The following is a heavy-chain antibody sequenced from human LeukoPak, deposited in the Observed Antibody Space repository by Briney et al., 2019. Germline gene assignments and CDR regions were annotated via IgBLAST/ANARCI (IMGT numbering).Heavy chain of an antibody. D-gene: IGHD5-18*01. J-gene: IGHJ5*02. Sequence: ASVKVSCKASGGTFSSYSISWVRQAPGQGLEWMGGIIPIFDTADYAQKFQGRVTITADESTSTAYMELSSLRSEDTAVFYCARKEGRGYSFDPWGQGTLVTVSS. CDR2: IIPIFDTA. CDR1: GGTFSSYS. V-gene: IGHV1-69*13. CDR3: ARKEGRGYSFDP.